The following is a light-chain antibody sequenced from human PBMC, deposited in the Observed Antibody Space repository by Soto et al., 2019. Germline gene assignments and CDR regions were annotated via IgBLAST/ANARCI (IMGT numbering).Light chain of an antibody. CDR3: SSYTSSTTRV. V-gene: IGLV2-14*01. CDR1: SSDVGDYNY. Sequence: QSVLTQPASVSGSPGQSITISCTGTSSDVGDYNYVSWYQQHPGKAPKLMIYDVSNRPSGVSNRFSGSKSGSTASLTIAWLQAEDEADYYCSSYTSSTTRVFGTGTKLTVL. J-gene: IGLJ1*01. CDR2: DVS.